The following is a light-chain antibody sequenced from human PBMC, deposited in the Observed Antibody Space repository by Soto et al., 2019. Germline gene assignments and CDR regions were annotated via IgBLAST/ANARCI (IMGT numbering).Light chain of an antibody. CDR1: QSISRY. Sequence: EIGLTQSPATLSLSPGERATLSCRASQSISRYLAWYQQKPGQAPRLLIYDAYKRATGIPARFSGSGSGTDFTLTISSLEPEDFAVYYCQQRSNWPPVYTFGQGTKLQIK. CDR3: QQRSNWPPVYT. J-gene: IGKJ2*01. CDR2: DAY. V-gene: IGKV3-11*01.